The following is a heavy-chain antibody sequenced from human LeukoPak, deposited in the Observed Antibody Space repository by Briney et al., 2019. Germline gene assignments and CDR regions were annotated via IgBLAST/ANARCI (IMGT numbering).Heavy chain of an antibody. V-gene: IGHV2-5*01. J-gene: IGHJ4*02. CDR1: GFSLSTSGVG. Sequence: SGPTLVKPTQTLTLTCTFSGFSLSTSGVGVGWIRQPPGKALESLSPIYWNDDKRYSPSLKCRLNITKDTSKNQVVLTMPNMDPVDTATYYCAHRLSYYDSSGYPYFGYWGQGTLVTVSS. CDR2: IYWNDDK. CDR3: AHRLSYYDSSGYPYFGY. D-gene: IGHD3-22*01.